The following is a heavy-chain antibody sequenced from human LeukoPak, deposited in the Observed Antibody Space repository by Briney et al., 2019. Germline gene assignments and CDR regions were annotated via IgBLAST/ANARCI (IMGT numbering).Heavy chain of an antibody. CDR2: ISSSSSYI. Sequence: GRSLRLSCAASGFTFSSYGMHWVRQAPGKGLEWVSSISSSSSYIYYADSVKGRFTISRDNAKNSLYLQMNSLRAEDTAVYYCARAKDDYVWGSYRSLFDYWGQGTLVTVSS. CDR1: GFTFSSYG. D-gene: IGHD3-16*02. J-gene: IGHJ4*02. V-gene: IGHV3-21*01. CDR3: ARAKDDYVWGSYRSLFDY.